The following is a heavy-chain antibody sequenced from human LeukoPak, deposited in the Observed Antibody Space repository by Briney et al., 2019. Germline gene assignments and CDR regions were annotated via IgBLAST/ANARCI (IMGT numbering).Heavy chain of an antibody. CDR3: ARVSIGWYSFDY. D-gene: IGHD6-19*01. Sequence: GGSLRLSCAASGFTFSTYWMHWVRHAPGKGLVWVSRINPDGTTTSYADSVKGRFTISRDNAKDTVYLQMNSLRAEDTAVYYCARVSIGWYSFDYWGQGTLVTVSS. V-gene: IGHV3-74*01. CDR2: INPDGTTT. J-gene: IGHJ4*02. CDR1: GFTFSTYW.